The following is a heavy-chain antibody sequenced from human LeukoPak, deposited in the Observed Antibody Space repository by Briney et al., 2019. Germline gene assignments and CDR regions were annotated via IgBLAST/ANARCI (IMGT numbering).Heavy chain of an antibody. CDR2: INPNSGGT. J-gene: IGHJ5*02. V-gene: IGHV1-2*06. CDR3: ARVPPGEQWLVRGNWFDP. D-gene: IGHD6-19*01. Sequence: ASXXVSCKASGYTFTGYYMHWVRQAPGQGLEWMGRINPNSGGTNYAQKFQGRVTMTRDTSISTAYMELSRLRSDDTAVYYCARVPPGEQWLVRGNWFDPWGRGTLVTVSS. CDR1: GYTFTGYY.